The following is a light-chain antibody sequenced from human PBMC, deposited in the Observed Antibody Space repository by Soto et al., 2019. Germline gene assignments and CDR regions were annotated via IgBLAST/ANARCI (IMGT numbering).Light chain of an antibody. J-gene: IGKJ3*01. CDR3: QQRNNWPPFT. CDR2: DAS. V-gene: IGKV3-11*01. Sequence: ETILTQSPATLSLSPGERATLSCRASQSIGRYLAWYQQKPGQAPRLLIYDASNRATGIPARFSGSGSGTDFTLTINSLEPEDFAVYYCQQRNNWPPFTFGPGTKVEVK. CDR1: QSIGRY.